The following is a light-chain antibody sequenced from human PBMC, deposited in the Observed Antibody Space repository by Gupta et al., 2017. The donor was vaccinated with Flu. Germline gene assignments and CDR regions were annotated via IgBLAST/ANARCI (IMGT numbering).Light chain of an antibody. CDR3: QQRSNWPIT. CDR2: AAS. J-gene: IGKJ5*01. Sequence: EIVLTQSPATLSLSPGGRATLSCGASQSVSSLLAWYQQKPGQAPRLLIYAASNRATGIPARFSGSGSGTDFTLTISSLEPEDFAVYYCQQRSNWPITFGQGTRLEIK. CDR1: QSVSSL. V-gene: IGKV3-11*01.